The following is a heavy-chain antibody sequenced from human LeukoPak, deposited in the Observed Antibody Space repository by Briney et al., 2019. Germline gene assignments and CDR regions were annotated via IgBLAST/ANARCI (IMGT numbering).Heavy chain of an antibody. CDR2: ISPNSGGT. J-gene: IGHJ3*02. CDR1: GYTFTGYY. CDR3: ARAPIVVVPADAKSGGAFDI. V-gene: IGHV1-2*02. D-gene: IGHD2-2*01. Sequence: GASVKVSCKASGYTFTGYYMHWVRQAPGQGLEWMGWISPNSGGTNYAQKFQGRVTMTRDTSISTAYMELSRLRSDDTAVYYCARAPIVVVPADAKSGGAFDIWGQGTMVTVSS.